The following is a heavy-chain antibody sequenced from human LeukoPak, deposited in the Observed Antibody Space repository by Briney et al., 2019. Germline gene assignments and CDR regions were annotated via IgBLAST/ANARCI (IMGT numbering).Heavy chain of an antibody. V-gene: IGHV3-33*01. CDR1: GFIFSSYG. J-gene: IGHJ6*02. CDR2: IWYDGSNK. D-gene: IGHD3-3*01. CDR3: ARDGAIFGVGDV. Sequence: GGSLRHSCAASGFIFSSYGMHWVRQAPGKGLEWVAVIWYDGSNKYYADSVKGRFTISRGNSKNTLYLQMNSLRAEDTAVYYCARDGAIFGVGDVWGQGTTVTVSS.